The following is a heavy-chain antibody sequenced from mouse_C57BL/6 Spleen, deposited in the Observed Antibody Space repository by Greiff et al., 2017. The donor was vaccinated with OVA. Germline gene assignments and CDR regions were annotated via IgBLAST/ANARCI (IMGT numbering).Heavy chain of an antibody. V-gene: IGHV1-74*01. D-gene: IGHD2-1*01. Sequence: QVQLQQPGAELVKPGASVKVSCKASGYTFTSYWMHWVKQRPGQGLEWIGRIHPSDSDTNYNQKFKGKATLTVDKSSSPAYMQLSSLTSEDSAVYYCARAGGNQGPLFAYWGKGTLVTVSA. CDR2: IHPSDSDT. CDR3: ARAGGNQGPLFAY. J-gene: IGHJ3*01. CDR1: GYTFTSYW.